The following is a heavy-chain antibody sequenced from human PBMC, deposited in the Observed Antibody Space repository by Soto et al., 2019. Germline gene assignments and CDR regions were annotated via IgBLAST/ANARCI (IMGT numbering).Heavy chain of an antibody. CDR1: GFNFSSYY. J-gene: IGHJ4*02. D-gene: IGHD5-18*01. V-gene: IGHV1-8*01. CDR2: LNPRNGQT. Sequence: QVQLVQSGAEVKKPGASVKVSCQTSGFNFSSYYFNWVRQAAGQGPEWMGWLNPRNGQTGYVQQFRGRVTMHRDTSTASVYLSLSTLTSDDTAIYFCAPDTDTSMLHYWAQGTLVTVSS. CDR3: APDTDTSMLHY.